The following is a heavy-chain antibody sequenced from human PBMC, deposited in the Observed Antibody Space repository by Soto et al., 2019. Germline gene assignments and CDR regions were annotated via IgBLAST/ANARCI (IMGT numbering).Heavy chain of an antibody. CDR2: INHSGST. D-gene: IGHD5-18*01. V-gene: IGHV4-34*01. J-gene: IGHJ6*02. CDR3: ARGSAAMVTRSLVLDV. Sequence: SETLSLTCAVYGGSFSGYYWSWIRQPPGKGLEWIGEINHSGSTNYNPSLKSRVTISVDTSKNQFSLKLSSVTAADTAVYYCARGSAAMVTRSLVLDVWGQGTTVTVSS. CDR1: GGSFSGYY.